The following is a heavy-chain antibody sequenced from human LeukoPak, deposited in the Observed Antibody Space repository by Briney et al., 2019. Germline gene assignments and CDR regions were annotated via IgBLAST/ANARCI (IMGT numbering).Heavy chain of an antibody. CDR3: ARARLSVAARLIYYFDY. V-gene: IGHV4-59*01. Sequence: SETLSLTCTVSGGSISSYYWSWIRQPPGKGLEWIGYIYYSGSTNYNPSLKSRVTISVDTSKNQFSLKLSSVTAADTAVYYCARARLSVAARLIYYFDYWGQGTLVTVSS. CDR2: IYYSGST. CDR1: GGSISSYY. D-gene: IGHD6-6*01. J-gene: IGHJ4*02.